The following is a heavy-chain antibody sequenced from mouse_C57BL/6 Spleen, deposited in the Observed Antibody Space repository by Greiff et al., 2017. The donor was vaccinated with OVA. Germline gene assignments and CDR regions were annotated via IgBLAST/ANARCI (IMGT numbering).Heavy chain of an antibody. Sequence: VQLQQSGPELVKPGASVKISCKASGYSFTGYYMNWVKQSPEKSLEWIGEINPSTGGTTYNQKFKAKATLTVDKSSSTAYMQLKSLTSEDSAVYYCARGGSRAYFDYWGQGTTLTVSS. CDR2: INPSTGGT. J-gene: IGHJ2*01. CDR3: ARGGSRAYFDY. CDR1: GYSFTGYY. V-gene: IGHV1-42*01. D-gene: IGHD3-3*01.